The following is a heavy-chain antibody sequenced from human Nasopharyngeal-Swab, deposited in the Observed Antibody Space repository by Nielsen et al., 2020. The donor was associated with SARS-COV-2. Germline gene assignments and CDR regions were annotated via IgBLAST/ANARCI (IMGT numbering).Heavy chain of an antibody. Sequence: GESLKISCAASGFTFSSYSMSWVRQAPGKGLEWVSSISSSGSYIYYADSVKGRFTISRDNAKNSLYLQMNSLRAEDTAVYYCARGQYCSSTSCYARGYYYYYGMDVWGQGTTVTVSS. CDR2: ISSSGSYI. D-gene: IGHD2-2*01. CDR3: ARGQYCSSTSCYARGYYYYYGMDV. J-gene: IGHJ6*02. CDR1: GFTFSSYS. V-gene: IGHV3-21*01.